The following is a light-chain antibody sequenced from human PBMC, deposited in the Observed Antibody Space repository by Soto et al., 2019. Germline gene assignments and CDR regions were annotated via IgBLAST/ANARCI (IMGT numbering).Light chain of an antibody. J-gene: IGKJ1*01. V-gene: IGKV1-5*01. CDR1: QSISVW. Sequence: DIQMTQSPSTLSASVGDRVTITCRASQSISVWLAWYQQKAGKAPRLLIYAASILQSGVPSRFSGSGSGTDFTLTISSLQPEDFATYYCLQDYSFPWTFGQGTKVDIK. CDR3: LQDYSFPWT. CDR2: AAS.